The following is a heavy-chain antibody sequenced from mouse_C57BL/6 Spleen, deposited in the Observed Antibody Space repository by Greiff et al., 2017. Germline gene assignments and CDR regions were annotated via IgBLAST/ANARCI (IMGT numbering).Heavy chain of an antibody. CDR3: ARAGAAYYYGSSFPYFDV. CDR1: GYSITSGYY. CDR2: ISYDGSN. Sequence: DVQLQESGPGLVKPSQSLSLTCSVTGYSITSGYYWNWIRQFPGNKLEWMGYISYDGSNNYNPSLKNRISITRDTSKNQFFLKLNSVTTEDTATYYCARAGAAYYYGSSFPYFDVWGTGTTVTVSS. J-gene: IGHJ1*03. V-gene: IGHV3-6*01. D-gene: IGHD1-1*01.